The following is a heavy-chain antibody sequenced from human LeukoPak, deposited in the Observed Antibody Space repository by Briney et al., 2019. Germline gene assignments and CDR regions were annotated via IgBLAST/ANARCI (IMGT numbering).Heavy chain of an antibody. Sequence: PGGSLRLSCAASGFTFSSYAMSWVRQAPGKGLEWVSAISGSGGSTYYADSVKGRFTISRDNAKNSLYLQMNSLRAEDTAVYYCARDQSSDYVYYYYYMDVWGKGTTVTVSS. CDR2: ISGSGGST. CDR3: ARDQSSDYVYYYYYMDV. D-gene: IGHD4/OR15-4a*01. CDR1: GFTFSSYA. V-gene: IGHV3-23*01. J-gene: IGHJ6*03.